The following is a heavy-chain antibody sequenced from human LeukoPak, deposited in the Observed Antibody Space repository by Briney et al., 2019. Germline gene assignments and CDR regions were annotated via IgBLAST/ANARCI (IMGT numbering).Heavy chain of an antibody. CDR3: ATPKLRFLQWLLLF. J-gene: IGHJ4*02. CDR1: GYTFTNYY. D-gene: IGHD3-3*01. CDR2: VDAKDGET. Sequence: GASXKISCKVSGYTFTNYYMHWGAQARGKGGEGMGLVDAKDGETIYAKKFQGRVTITTDTTTDTTYMEMSSLRDEDTAGYYCATPKLRFLQWLLLFWGQGTLVTVSS. V-gene: IGHV1-69-2*01.